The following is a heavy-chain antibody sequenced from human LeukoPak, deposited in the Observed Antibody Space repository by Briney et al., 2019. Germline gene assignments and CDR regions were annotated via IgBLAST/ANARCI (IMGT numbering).Heavy chain of an antibody. CDR2: ISAYNGNT. J-gene: IGHJ3*02. Sequence: ASVKVSCKASGYTFTSYGIRWVRQAPGQGLEWMGWISAYNGNTNYAQKLQGRVTMTTDTSTSTAYMELRSLRSDDTAVYYCASGVGATKGPDAFDIWGQGTMVTVSS. CDR1: GYTFTSYG. D-gene: IGHD1-26*01. V-gene: IGHV1-18*01. CDR3: ASGVGATKGPDAFDI.